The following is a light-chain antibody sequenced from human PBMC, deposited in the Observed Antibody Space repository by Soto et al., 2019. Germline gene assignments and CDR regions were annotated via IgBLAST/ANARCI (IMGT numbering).Light chain of an antibody. J-gene: IGKJ1*01. Sequence: EIVLTQSPGTLSLSPGERATLSCRASQSISSSSSAWFQQKPGQAPRLLIYGASSRATGIPDRFSGSGSGTDFTLTISGLEPEDFAVYYCQQYGSSPQTFGQGTKVEIK. CDR2: GAS. V-gene: IGKV3-20*01. CDR3: QQYGSSPQT. CDR1: QSISSSS.